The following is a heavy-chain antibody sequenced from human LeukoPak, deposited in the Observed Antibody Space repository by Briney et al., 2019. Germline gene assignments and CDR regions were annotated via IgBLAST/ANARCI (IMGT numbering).Heavy chain of an antibody. D-gene: IGHD3-22*01. CDR3: ASSKYYYDSSGYYYAGVDY. CDR2: IYYSGST. Sequence: SEILSLTCTVSDGSISSYYWSWIRQPPGKGLEWIGYIYYSGSTNYNPSLKSRVTISVDTSKNQFSLKLSSVTAADTAVYYCASSKYYYDSSGYYYAGVDYWGQGTLVTVSS. J-gene: IGHJ4*02. CDR1: DGSISSYY. V-gene: IGHV4-59*08.